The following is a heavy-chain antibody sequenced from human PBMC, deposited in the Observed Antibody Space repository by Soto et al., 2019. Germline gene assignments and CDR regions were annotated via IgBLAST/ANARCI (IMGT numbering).Heavy chain of an antibody. D-gene: IGHD3-10*01. Sequence: EVQLVESGGGLIQPGGSLRLSCAVSGFTVSNNYMSWVRQAPGKGLEGVSVIYSGGYTAYGDSVKGRFTISRDNSKNTLNPQKKSRGAAAPAVYFCAAHPGGGGYWGQGTLVTVSS. J-gene: IGHJ4*02. CDR3: AAHPGGGGY. CDR2: IYSGGYT. V-gene: IGHV3-53*01. CDR1: GFTVSNNY.